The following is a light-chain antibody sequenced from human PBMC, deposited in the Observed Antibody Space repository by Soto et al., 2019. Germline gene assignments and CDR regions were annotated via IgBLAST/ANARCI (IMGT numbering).Light chain of an antibody. CDR1: KSLLQTNGHDH. CDR2: LTS. V-gene: IGKV2-28*01. J-gene: IGKJ2*01. CDR3: MQALGTPPT. Sequence: DIVMTQFPLSLSVVPGETASISCTSSKSLLQTNGHDHVDWYLQRPGQSPQLLIYLTSNRSAGVPARFSGSGSGTDFTLKISRVEAEEVGVYFCMQALGTPPTFGHGT.